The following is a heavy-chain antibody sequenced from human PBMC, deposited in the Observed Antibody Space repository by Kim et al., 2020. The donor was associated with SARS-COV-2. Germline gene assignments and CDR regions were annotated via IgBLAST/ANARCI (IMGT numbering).Heavy chain of an antibody. J-gene: IGHJ6*02. V-gene: IGHV3-9*01. CDR3: AKTYGSGSQIRYYYGMGV. D-gene: IGHD3-10*01. Sequence: KGRFTISRDNAKNSLYLQMNSLRAEDTALYYCAKTYGSGSQIRYYYGMGVWGQGTTVTVS.